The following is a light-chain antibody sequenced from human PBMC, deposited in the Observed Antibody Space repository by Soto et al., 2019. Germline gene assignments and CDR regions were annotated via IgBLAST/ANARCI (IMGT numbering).Light chain of an antibody. CDR3: TQGTQFPWT. Sequence: DIVMTQTPLSSPVTLGQPASISCRSSQSLVHSDGNTYLSWLQQRPGQPPRLLIYQISNRFSGVPDRVSGSGAGTDFTLKIRRVEAEDVGVYYCTQGTQFPWTFGQGTKVEIK. CDR2: QIS. CDR1: QSLVHSDGNTY. J-gene: IGKJ1*01. V-gene: IGKV2-24*01.